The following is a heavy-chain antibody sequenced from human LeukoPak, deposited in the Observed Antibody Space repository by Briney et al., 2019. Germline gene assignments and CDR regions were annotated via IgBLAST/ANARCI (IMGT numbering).Heavy chain of an antibody. Sequence: GGSLRLSCAASGFTFRSYAMSWVRQSPGKGLEWVSAISGGGGSTYYAYYTDSVKGRFTISRDNSKNTLYLQMNSLRAEDTAVYYCAKFYDILTGYFDYWGQGTLVTVSP. V-gene: IGHV3-23*01. D-gene: IGHD3-9*01. J-gene: IGHJ4*02. CDR2: ISGGGGST. CDR1: GFTFRSYA. CDR3: AKFYDILTGYFDY.